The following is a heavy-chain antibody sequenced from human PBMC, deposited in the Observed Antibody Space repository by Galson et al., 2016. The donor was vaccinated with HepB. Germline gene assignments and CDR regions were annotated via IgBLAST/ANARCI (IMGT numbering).Heavy chain of an antibody. J-gene: IGHJ6*02. Sequence: PRLSCAASRFTFSDAYMNWVRQAPGKGLEWVGRVKTKRDGETTDYGAPVKGRFTISRDDSTNTVFLQMNSLKTEDTGVYYCTAESLTAPDFYGMDVWGQGTTVTVSS. CDR1: RFTFSDAY. CDR2: VKTKRDGETT. D-gene: IGHD1-14*01. CDR3: TAESLTAPDFYGMDV. V-gene: IGHV3-15*07.